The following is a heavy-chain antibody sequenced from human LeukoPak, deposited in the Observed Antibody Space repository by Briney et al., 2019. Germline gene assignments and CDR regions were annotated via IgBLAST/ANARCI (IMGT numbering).Heavy chain of an antibody. Sequence: SETLSLTCTVSGGSISSSYWSWIRQPAGKGLEWIGRIYTSGSTNYNPSLKSRVTMSVGTSKTQFSLKLSSVTAADTAVYYCARSIVVVVSAIRYYYYGMDVWGQGTTVTVSS. J-gene: IGHJ6*02. CDR2: IYTSGST. CDR1: GGSISSSY. D-gene: IGHD2-15*01. CDR3: ARSIVVVVSAIRYYYYGMDV. V-gene: IGHV4-4*07.